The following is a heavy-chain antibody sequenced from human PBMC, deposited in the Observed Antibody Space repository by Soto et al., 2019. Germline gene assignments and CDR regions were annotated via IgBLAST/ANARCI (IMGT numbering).Heavy chain of an antibody. D-gene: IGHD6-19*01. Sequence: EVQLVESGGGLVKPGGALRHSCAASGFTFSNVWMNWVRQAPGKGLEWVGRIKSKTDGGTTDYAAPVKGRVTISRDDSKNTLYLQMNSLKTEDTAVYYCTPLALKYSSGWYEFSDWGQGTLVTVSS. V-gene: IGHV3-15*07. CDR3: TPLALKYSSGWYEFSD. J-gene: IGHJ4*02. CDR2: IKSKTDGGTT. CDR1: GFTFSNVW.